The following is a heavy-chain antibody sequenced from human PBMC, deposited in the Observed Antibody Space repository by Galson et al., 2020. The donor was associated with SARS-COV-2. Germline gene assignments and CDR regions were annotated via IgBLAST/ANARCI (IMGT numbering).Heavy chain of an antibody. D-gene: IGHD3-10*01. V-gene: IGHV3-33*01. Sequence: TGGSLRLSCEASGFTFSTYGMDWVSQAPGKGLEWVAAIWYDGSNKYYADSVTGRFTISRDNSKNTLYLQMNSLRANDTAVYYCARGSNSHALEIWGQGTMVTVSS. CDR2: IWYDGSNK. CDR1: GFTFSTYG. CDR3: ARGSNSHALEI. J-gene: IGHJ3*02.